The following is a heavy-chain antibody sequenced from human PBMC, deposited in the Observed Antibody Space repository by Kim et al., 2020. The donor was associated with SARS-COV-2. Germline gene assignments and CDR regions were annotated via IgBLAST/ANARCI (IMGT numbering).Heavy chain of an antibody. Sequence: GGSLRLSCTPSGFPFSTYGMNWVRQAPGKGLEWVAVIWNDASKKYYADSVKGRFTISRDNSEKMLYLQMNSLRGEDTAVYYCARSSVPTIYYFDYWGQGTLVTVSS. CDR2: IWNDASKK. D-gene: IGHD3-9*01. CDR1: GFPFSTYG. V-gene: IGHV3-33*08. J-gene: IGHJ4*02. CDR3: ARSSVPTIYYFDY.